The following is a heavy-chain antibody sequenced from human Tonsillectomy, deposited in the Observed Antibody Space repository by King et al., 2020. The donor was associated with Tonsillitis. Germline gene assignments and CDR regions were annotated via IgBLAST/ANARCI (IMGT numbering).Heavy chain of an antibody. J-gene: IGHJ4*02. V-gene: IGHV1-69*12. Sequence: QLVQSGAEVKKPGSSVKVSCKPSGDTFSTYAISWVRQAPGQGLEWMGGIIPIFRTAIYAQKFRGRVTITANDSTSTAYMELSSLRSGDTAVYYCASRDPDCSGRTCYSGPFDYWGQGTLVTVAS. CDR1: GDTFSTYA. D-gene: IGHD2-15*01. CDR3: ASRDPDCSGRTCYSGPFDY. CDR2: IIPIFRTA.